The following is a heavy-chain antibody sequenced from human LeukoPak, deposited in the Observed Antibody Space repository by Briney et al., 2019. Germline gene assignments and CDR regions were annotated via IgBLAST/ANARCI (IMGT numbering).Heavy chain of an antibody. D-gene: IGHD2-2*01. J-gene: IGHJ3*02. CDR2: ISSSSYI. Sequence: GGSLRLSCAASGFTFSSYSMNWVRQAPGKGLEWVSSISSSSYIYYADSVKGRFTISRDNAKNSLYLQMNSLRAEDTAVYYCARESYCSSTSCYGAFDIWGQGTMVTVSS. CDR3: ARESYCSSTSCYGAFDI. CDR1: GFTFSSYS. V-gene: IGHV3-21*01.